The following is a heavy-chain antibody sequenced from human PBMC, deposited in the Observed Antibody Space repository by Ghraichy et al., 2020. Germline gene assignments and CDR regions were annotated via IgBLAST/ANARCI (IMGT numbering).Heavy chain of an antibody. CDR1: GFTFSSYA. D-gene: IGHD5-12*01. J-gene: IGHJ4*02. Sequence: LTCAASGFTFSSYAMSWVRQAPGKGLEWVSAISGSGGSTYYADSVKGRFTISRDNSKNTLYLQMNSLRAEDTAVYYCAKPRSRATRGSFDYWGQGTLVTVSS. CDR3: AKPRSRATRGSFDY. V-gene: IGHV3-23*01. CDR2: ISGSGGST.